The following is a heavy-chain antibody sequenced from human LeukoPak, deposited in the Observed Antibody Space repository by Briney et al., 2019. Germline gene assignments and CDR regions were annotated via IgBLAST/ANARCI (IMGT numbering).Heavy chain of an antibody. D-gene: IGHD4-17*01. Sequence: GGSLRLSCVGSDFTFANYAMTWVRLTPGKGLEWVSTIKGSGSYAMYADSVSGRFTTSRDNSRNTIFLQMTSLRAEDTAIYYCGRDPNGDYIGAFEFWGLGTLVSVSS. CDR3: GRDPNGDYIGAFEF. CDR1: DFTFANYA. CDR2: IKGSGSYA. V-gene: IGHV3-23*01. J-gene: IGHJ3*01.